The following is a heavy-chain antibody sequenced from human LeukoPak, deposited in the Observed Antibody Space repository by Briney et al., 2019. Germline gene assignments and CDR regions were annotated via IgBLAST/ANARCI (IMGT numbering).Heavy chain of an antibody. D-gene: IGHD2-8*01. CDR2: ISSSSSTI. Sequence: PGGSLRLSCAASGFNFSNYSMNWVRQAPGKGLGWVSYISSSSSTIYYADSVKGRFTISIDNAKNSLYLQMNSLRAEDTAVSYCAREMDYYGMDVWGQGTTVTVSS. CDR3: AREMDYYGMDV. V-gene: IGHV3-48*01. J-gene: IGHJ6*02. CDR1: GFNFSNYS.